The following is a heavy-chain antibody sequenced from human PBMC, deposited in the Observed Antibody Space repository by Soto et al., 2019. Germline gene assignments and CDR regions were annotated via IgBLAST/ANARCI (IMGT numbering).Heavy chain of an antibody. Sequence: PSETLSLTCTVSGGSISSPHDYWGWIRQSPGRGLEWIASIYYSGSSYYNPSLKSRITISVDTSKNQFSPKLSSVTAADTAVYYCARWGSSSWYDYYYYGMDVWGQGTTVTVSS. CDR1: GGSISSPHDY. V-gene: IGHV4-39*07. CDR3: ARWGSSSWYDYYYYGMDV. CDR2: IYYSGSS. J-gene: IGHJ6*02. D-gene: IGHD6-13*01.